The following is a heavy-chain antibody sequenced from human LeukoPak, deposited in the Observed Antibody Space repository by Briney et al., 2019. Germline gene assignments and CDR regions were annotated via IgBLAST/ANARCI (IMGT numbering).Heavy chain of an antibody. J-gene: IGHJ4*02. D-gene: IGHD3-9*01. CDR2: INHSGST. CDR3: ARGLVDWGHYFDY. V-gene: IGHV4-34*01. CDR1: GGSFSGYY. Sequence: KPSETLSLTCAAYGGSFSGYYWSWVRQPPGKGLEWIGEINHSGSTNYNPSLKSRVTISVDTSKNQFSLKLSSVTAADTAVYYCARGLVDWGHYFDYWGQGTLVTVSS.